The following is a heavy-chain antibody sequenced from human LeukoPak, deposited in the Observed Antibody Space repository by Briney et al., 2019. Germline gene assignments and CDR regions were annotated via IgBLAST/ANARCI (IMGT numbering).Heavy chain of an antibody. D-gene: IGHD1-26*01. J-gene: IGHJ4*02. CDR2: ISGSGGST. V-gene: IGHV3-23*01. CDR3: AKIASGSYYGSLDY. Sequence: PGGSLRLSCAASGFTFSSYAMSWVRQAPGKGLEWVSAISGSGGSTYYADSVKGRFTFSRDNSKNTLYLQMNSLRAEDTAVYYCAKIASGSYYGSLDYWGQGTLVTVSS. CDR1: GFTFSSYA.